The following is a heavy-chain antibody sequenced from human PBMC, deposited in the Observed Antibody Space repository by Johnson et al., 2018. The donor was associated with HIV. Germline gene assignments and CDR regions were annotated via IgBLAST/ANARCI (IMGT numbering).Heavy chain of an antibody. J-gene: IGHJ3*02. CDR1: GFTFSSYA. CDR3: AETPGIAAAGTGYACDI. CDR2: ISYDGSNK. D-gene: IGHD6-13*01. V-gene: IGHV3-30*04. Sequence: QVQLVESGGGVVQPGRSLRLSCAASGFTFSSYAMHWVRQAPGKGLEWVAVISYDGSNKYYADSVKGRFTISRDNSKNTLYLQMNSLRAEDTAVYYCAETPGIAAAGTGYACDIWGQGTMVTVSS.